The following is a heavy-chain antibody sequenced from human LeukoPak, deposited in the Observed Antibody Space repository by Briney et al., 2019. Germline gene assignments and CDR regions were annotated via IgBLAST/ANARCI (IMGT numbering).Heavy chain of an antibody. CDR1: GGSFSGYY. J-gene: IGHJ4*02. CDR3: ARAGPYSSSRVDY. Sequence: PSETLSLTCAVYGGSFSGYYWSWIRQPPGKGLEWIGEINHSGSTNYNPSLKSRVTISVDTSKNQFSLKLSSVTAADTAVYYCARAGPYSSSRVDYWGQGTLVTVSS. D-gene: IGHD6-6*01. V-gene: IGHV4-34*01. CDR2: INHSGST.